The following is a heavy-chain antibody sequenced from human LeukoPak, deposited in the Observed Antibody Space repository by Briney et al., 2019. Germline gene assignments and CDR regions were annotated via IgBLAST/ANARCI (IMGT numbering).Heavy chain of an antibody. J-gene: IGHJ4*02. Sequence: GGSLRLSCAASGFTFTNYAMHWVRQAPGKGLEWVAVISKDGSNKYYTDSVKGRFTISRDNSKNTLYLQMNSLGAEDTAVYYCAKAIWVAATSSWFCLDYWGQGTLVTVSS. CDR2: ISKDGSNK. V-gene: IGHV3-30-3*01. D-gene: IGHD3-10*01. CDR3: AKAIWVAATSSWFCLDY. CDR1: GFTFTNYA.